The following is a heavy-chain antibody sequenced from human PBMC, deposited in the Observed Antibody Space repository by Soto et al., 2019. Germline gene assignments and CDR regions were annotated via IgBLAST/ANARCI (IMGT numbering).Heavy chain of an antibody. CDR2: INPNSGGT. V-gene: IGHV1-2*04. D-gene: IGHD4-17*01. Sequence: ASVKFSCRASGYTFTGYYMHWVRHASGQGLEWMGWINPNSGGTNYAQKFQGWVTMTRDTSISTAYMELSRLRSDDTAVYYCARESADYGGNSNFDYWGQGTLVTVSS. CDR3: ARESADYGGNSNFDY. J-gene: IGHJ4*02. CDR1: GYTFTGYY.